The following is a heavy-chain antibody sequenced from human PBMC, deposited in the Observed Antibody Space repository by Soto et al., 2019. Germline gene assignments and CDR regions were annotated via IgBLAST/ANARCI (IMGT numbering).Heavy chain of an antibody. CDR3: ARDTVWSVDYHGMDL. CDR1: CYTFTSYG. J-gene: IGHJ6*02. CDR2: ISAYNGNT. D-gene: IGHD4-17*01. V-gene: IGHV1-18*01. Sequence: SVKVSCTASCYTFTSYGISWVRQAPGQGLEWMGWISAYNGNTNYAQKLQGRVTMTTDTSTSTAYMELRSLRSDDTAVYYCARDTVWSVDYHGMDLWGQGTTVTVS.